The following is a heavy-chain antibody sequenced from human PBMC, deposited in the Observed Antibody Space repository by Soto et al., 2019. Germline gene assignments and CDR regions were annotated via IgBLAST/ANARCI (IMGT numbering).Heavy chain of an antibody. Sequence: TGRSLRLSCAASGFTFSSYGMHWVRQAPGKGLEWVAVISYDGSNKYYADSVKGRFTISRDNSKNTLYLQMNSLRAEDTAVYYCAKGVQKYYDFWSGYSPARYFWHWFDPWGQGTLVTVSS. D-gene: IGHD3-3*01. CDR1: GFTFSSYG. CDR3: AKGVQKYYDFWSGYSPARYFWHWFDP. J-gene: IGHJ5*02. CDR2: ISYDGSNK. V-gene: IGHV3-30*18.